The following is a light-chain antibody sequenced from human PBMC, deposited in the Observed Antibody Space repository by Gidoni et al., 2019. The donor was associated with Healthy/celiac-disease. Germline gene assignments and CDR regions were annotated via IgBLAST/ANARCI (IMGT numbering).Light chain of an antibody. V-gene: IGLV1-47*01. J-gene: IGLJ1*01. Sequence: QSVLTQPPSASGTPGQMVTISCSGSSSNLGSNYVYWYQQLPGTAPKHLIYRNNQRPSGVPDRFSGSKAGTSASLAISGLRSEDEDDYYCAAWDDSLSGPVVFGTGTKVTVL. CDR3: AAWDDSLSGPVV. CDR2: RNN. CDR1: SSNLGSNY.